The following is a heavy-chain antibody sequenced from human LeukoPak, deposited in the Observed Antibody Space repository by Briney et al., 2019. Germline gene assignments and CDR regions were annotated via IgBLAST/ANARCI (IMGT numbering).Heavy chain of an antibody. Sequence: GGSLRLSCAASGLTGSHNYVSWVRQAPGKGLEWVSAIHTSGDTCYADSVKGRFTISRDTTKNTLYLQINSLRVEDTAVYYCIVFGDSNHWGQGTLVTVSS. V-gene: IGHV3-53*01. CDR2: IHTSGDT. D-gene: IGHD4-17*01. CDR3: IVFGDSNH. J-gene: IGHJ5*02. CDR1: GLTGSHNY.